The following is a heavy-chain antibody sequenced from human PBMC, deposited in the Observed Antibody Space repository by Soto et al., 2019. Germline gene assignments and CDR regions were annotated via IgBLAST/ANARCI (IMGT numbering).Heavy chain of an antibody. CDR1: GFTFSKYW. Sequence: EVQLVESGGGLVQPGGSLRLSCAASGFTFSKYWMSWVRRAPGKGLEWVANIKQDGSEKYYVDSVKGRFTISRDNAKISLYLQMNSLRVEDTAVYYCARAEEDYGDVDYFDYWGQGTLVTVSS. CDR2: IKQDGSEK. J-gene: IGHJ4*02. CDR3: ARAEEDYGDVDYFDY. D-gene: IGHD4-17*01. V-gene: IGHV3-7*05.